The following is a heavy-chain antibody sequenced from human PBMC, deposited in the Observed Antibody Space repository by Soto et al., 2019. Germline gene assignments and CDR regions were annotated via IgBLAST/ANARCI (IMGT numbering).Heavy chain of an antibody. CDR3: VRELAPAVLRLSYFDS. CDR2: ISYNGNT. V-gene: IGHV4-61*08. CDR1: GGSVNSGAYS. D-gene: IGHD2-2*01. J-gene: IGHJ4*02. Sequence: QVQLQESGPGLVKPSETLSLTCTVSGGSVNSGAYSWSWIRQPPGKGLQWIGYISYNGNTRYNPSLNSRVTISVDTSKNQFSLNLSSVTAADTAVYYCVRELAPAVLRLSYFDSWGQGTLVTVSS.